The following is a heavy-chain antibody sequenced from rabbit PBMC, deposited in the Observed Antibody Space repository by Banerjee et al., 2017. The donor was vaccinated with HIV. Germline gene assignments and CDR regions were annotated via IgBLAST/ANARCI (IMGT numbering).Heavy chain of an antibody. CDR3: ARDWYGGGWGRFNL. CDR2: IYAGSSDTT. V-gene: IGHV1S45*01. D-gene: IGHD4-1*01. Sequence: QEQLVESGGGLVTLGGSLKLTCKASGFSFSNSYDMCWVRQAPGKGLEWIACIYAGSSDTTYYANWAKGRFTISKTSSTAVTLQMTSLTAADTATYFCARDWYGGGWGRFNLWGPGTLVTVS. CDR1: GFSFSNSYD. J-gene: IGHJ4*01.